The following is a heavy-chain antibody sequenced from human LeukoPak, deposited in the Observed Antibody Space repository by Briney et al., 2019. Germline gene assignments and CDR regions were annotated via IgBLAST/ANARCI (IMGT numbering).Heavy chain of an antibody. Sequence: PGGSLRLSCAASGFTFSSYAVSWVRQAPGKGLEWVSAISGSGGSTYYADSVKGRFTISRDNSKNTLYLQMNSLRAEDTAVYYCAKDRSPLWFGELLEPFDPWGQGTLVTVSS. CDR1: GFTFSSYA. CDR3: AKDRSPLWFGELLEPFDP. CDR2: ISGSGGST. V-gene: IGHV3-23*01. D-gene: IGHD3-10*01. J-gene: IGHJ5*02.